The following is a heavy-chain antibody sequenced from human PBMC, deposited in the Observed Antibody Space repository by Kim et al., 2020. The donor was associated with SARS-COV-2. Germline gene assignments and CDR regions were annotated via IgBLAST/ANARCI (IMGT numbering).Heavy chain of an antibody. D-gene: IGHD1-1*01. J-gene: IGHJ4*02. Sequence: ADSAKGRCTITRDNSKNTLYLQMNSLRAEDTAVYYCAKGQATTYPDFDYWGQGTLVTVSS. V-gene: IGHV3-23*01. CDR3: AKGQATTYPDFDY.